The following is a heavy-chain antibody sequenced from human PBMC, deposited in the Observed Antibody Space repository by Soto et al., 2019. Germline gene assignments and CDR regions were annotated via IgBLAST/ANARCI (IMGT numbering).Heavy chain of an antibody. V-gene: IGHV1-18*01. J-gene: IGHJ6*02. CDR2: ISAYNGDT. CDR3: AREARGNSRVYYYYGMDV. D-gene: IGHD5-18*01. Sequence: QVQLVQSGAEVKKPGASVKVSCKASGYTFTTYGISWVRQAPGQGLEWMGWISAYNGDTNYAQNLQGRVTMTTDTSTTTADMELRSLRSDDTAVYYCAREARGNSRVYYYYGMDVWGQGTTVTVSS. CDR1: GYTFTTYG.